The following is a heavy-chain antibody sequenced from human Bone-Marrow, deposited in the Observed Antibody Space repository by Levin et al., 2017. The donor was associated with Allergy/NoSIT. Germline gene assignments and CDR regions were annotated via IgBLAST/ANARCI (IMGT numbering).Heavy chain of an antibody. Sequence: PGGSLRLSCAASGFTFSSSAMNWVRQAPGKGLEWVSVISGSGDTTYYADSVKGRFTISRDNSKNTLYLQMNSLRAEDTAVYYCAKRDPYSNSWFVLDSWGQVTLVTVSS. V-gene: IGHV3-23*01. CDR2: ISGSGDTT. CDR3: AKRDPYSNSWFVLDS. D-gene: IGHD6-13*01. CDR1: GFTFSSSA. J-gene: IGHJ4*02.